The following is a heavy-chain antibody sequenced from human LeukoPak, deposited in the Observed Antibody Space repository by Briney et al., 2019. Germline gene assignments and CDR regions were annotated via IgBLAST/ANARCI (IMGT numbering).Heavy chain of an antibody. D-gene: IGHD2-15*01. CDR2: TNRDGGAK. CDR1: GFTFRNYG. CDR3: ARDGGLHTNFDY. J-gene: IGHJ4*02. V-gene: IGHV3-7*03. Sequence: PGGSLRLSCAASGFTFRNYGMGWVRQAPGKGLEWVSNTNRDGGAKGYADSVRGRFTVSRDNAKNLLYLQMNRLRAEDTAVYYCARDGGLHTNFDYWGQGTVLTVSS.